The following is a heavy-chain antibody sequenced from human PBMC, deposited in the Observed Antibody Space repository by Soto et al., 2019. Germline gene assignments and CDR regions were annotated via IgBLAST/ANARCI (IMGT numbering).Heavy chain of an antibody. J-gene: IGHJ4*02. CDR3: AKDLRGHYYDSSGYAY. Sequence: EVQLLESGGGLVQPGGSLRLSCAASGFTFSSYAMSWVRQAPGKGLEWVSAISGSGGSTYYADSVKGRFTISRDNSKNTLYLKMNSLRAEDTAVYYCAKDLRGHYYDSSGYAYWGQGTLVTVSS. CDR1: GFTFSSYA. V-gene: IGHV3-23*01. D-gene: IGHD3-22*01. CDR2: ISGSGGST.